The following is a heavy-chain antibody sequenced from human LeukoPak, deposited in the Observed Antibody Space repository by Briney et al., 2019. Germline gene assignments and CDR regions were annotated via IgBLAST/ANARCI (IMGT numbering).Heavy chain of an antibody. D-gene: IGHD4-17*01. CDR1: GFTFSSYD. Sequence: PGGSLRLSCAASGFTFSSYDMHWVRQATGKGLEWVSAIGTAGDTYYPGSVKGRFTISRENAKNSLYLQMNSLRAGDTAVYYCARARYDYGDYGEDAFDIWGQGTMVTVSS. V-gene: IGHV3-13*01. CDR2: IGTAGDT. J-gene: IGHJ3*02. CDR3: ARARYDYGDYGEDAFDI.